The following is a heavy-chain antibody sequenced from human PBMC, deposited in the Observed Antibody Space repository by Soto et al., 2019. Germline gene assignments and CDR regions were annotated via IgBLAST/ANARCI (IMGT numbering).Heavy chain of an antibody. Sequence: SETLSLTCTVSGGSISSYYWSWIRQPPGKGLEWIGYIYYSGSTNYNPSLKSRVTISVDTSKNQFSLKLSSVTAADTAVYYCARGTYGDYDYWGQGTLVTVSS. CDR2: IYYSGST. CDR1: GGSISSYY. D-gene: IGHD4-17*01. CDR3: ARGTYGDYDY. V-gene: IGHV4-59*01. J-gene: IGHJ4*02.